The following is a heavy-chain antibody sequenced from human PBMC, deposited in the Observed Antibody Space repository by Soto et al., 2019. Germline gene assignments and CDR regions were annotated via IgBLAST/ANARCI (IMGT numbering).Heavy chain of an antibody. CDR3: ARDWSPYYHDGSSSSALDY. CDR2: ISSSGSTI. D-gene: IGHD3-10*01. J-gene: IGHJ4*02. V-gene: IGHV3-48*03. CDR1: GFAFNTYE. Sequence: GGSLRLSCAASGFAFNTYEMNWVRQAPGKGLEWVSYISSSGSTIYYADSVKGRFTLSRDNAKNSLFLQMKSLRAEDTAVYYCARDWSPYYHDGSSSSALDYWGQGSLVTVSS.